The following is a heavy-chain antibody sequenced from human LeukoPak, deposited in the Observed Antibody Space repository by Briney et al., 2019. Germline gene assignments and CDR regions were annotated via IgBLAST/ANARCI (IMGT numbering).Heavy chain of an antibody. D-gene: IGHD3-22*01. CDR3: ARTYYYDSSGYPVQVSDAFDI. V-gene: IGHV1-69*13. CDR1: GYTFTTNA. J-gene: IGHJ3*02. CDR2: IIPIFHTA. Sequence: SVKVSCKTSGYTFTTNAITWVRQAPGQGLEWMGGIIPIFHTADYAQKFQGRVTITADESTSTVYMELSRLRSEDTAMYYCARTYYYDSSGYPVQVSDAFDIWGQGTMVTVSS.